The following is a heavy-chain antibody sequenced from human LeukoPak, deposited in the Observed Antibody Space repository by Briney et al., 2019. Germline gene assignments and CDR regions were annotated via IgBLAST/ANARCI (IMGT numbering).Heavy chain of an antibody. V-gene: IGHV3-30*18. CDR3: AKEGGSRYYYYGMDV. D-gene: IGHD1-26*01. J-gene: IGHJ6*02. CDR2: TSYDGSNK. CDR1: GFTFSSYG. Sequence: GGSLRLSCAASGFTFSSYGMHWVRQAPGKGLECVAATSYDGSNKYYADSVKGRFTISRDNSKNTLYLQMNSLRAEDTAVYYCAKEGGSRYYYYGMDVWGQGTTVTVSS.